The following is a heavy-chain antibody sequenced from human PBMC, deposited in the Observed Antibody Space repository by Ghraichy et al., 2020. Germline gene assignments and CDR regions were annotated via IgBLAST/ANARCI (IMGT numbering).Heavy chain of an antibody. CDR3: ARVVFAYYDFWSGYSNWFDP. V-gene: IGHV4-59*01. CDR2: IYYSGST. D-gene: IGHD3-3*01. Sequence: SETLSLTCTVSGGSISSYYWSWIRQPPGKGLEWIGYIYYSGSTNYNPSLKSRVTISVDTSKNQFSLKLSSVTAADTAVYYCARVVFAYYDFWSGYSNWFDPWGQGTLVTVSS. CDR1: GGSISSYY. J-gene: IGHJ5*02.